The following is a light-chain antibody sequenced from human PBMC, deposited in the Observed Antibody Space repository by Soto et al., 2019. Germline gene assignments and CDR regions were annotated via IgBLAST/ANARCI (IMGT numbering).Light chain of an antibody. V-gene: IGKV1-33*01. Sequence: DIQMTQSPSSLSASVGDRVTIACQSSHDVSRNLNWFQQKPGEAPKLLIYDASNLERGVPSRFSGSGSGTGFTLTISSLQPEDVATYYCQQYNSMLSFGGGTEVEMK. CDR3: QQYNSMLS. CDR2: DAS. CDR1: HDVSRN. J-gene: IGKJ4*01.